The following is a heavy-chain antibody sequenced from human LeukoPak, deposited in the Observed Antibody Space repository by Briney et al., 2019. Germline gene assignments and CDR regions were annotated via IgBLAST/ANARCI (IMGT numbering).Heavy chain of an antibody. CDR2: IIPIFGTA. V-gene: IGHV1-69*13. CDR3: ARLVFYYDSSGYYYGRYGMDV. D-gene: IGHD3-22*01. CDR1: GGTFSSYA. Sequence: EASVKVSCKASGGTFSSYAISWVRQAPGQGLEWMGGIIPIFGTANYAQKFQGRVTITADESTSTAYMELSSLRSEDTAVYYCARLVFYYDSSGYYYGRYGMDVWGQGTTVTVSS. J-gene: IGHJ6*02.